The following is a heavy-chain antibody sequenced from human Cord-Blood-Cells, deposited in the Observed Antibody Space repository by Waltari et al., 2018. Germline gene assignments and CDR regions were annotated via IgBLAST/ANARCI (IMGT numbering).Heavy chain of an antibody. V-gene: IGHV5-51*01. CDR3: AATGGGSYYACDI. Sequence: EVQLVQSGAEVKKPGESLKISCTGSGYSFTSYWIGWVRQMPGKGLEWKGIIYPGDSYTRYSPSFQGQCTIAADKSISTAYLQWSSLKASDTAMYYCAATGGGSYYACDIWGQGTMVTVSS. CDR1: GYSFTSYW. J-gene: IGHJ3*02. CDR2: IYPGDSYT. D-gene: IGHD1-26*01.